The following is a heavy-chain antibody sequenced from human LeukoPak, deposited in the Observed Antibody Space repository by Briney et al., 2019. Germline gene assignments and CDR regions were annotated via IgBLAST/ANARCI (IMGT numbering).Heavy chain of an antibody. V-gene: IGHV1-18*04. CDR1: GYTFTSYG. CDR2: ISAYNGNT. CDR3: ARESTPEPIVVVPAAMSY. Sequence: GASVKVSCKASGYTFTSYGISRVRQAPGQGLEWMGWISAYNGNTNYAQKLQGRVTMTTDTSTSTAYMELRSLRSDDTAVYYWARESTPEPIVVVPAAMSYWGQGTLVTVSS. D-gene: IGHD2-2*01. J-gene: IGHJ4*02.